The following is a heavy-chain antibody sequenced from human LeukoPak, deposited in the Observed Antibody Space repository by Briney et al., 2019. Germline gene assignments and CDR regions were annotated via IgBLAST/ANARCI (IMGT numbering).Heavy chain of an antibody. Sequence: GGSLRLSCAASGFTFDDHAMHWVRQAPGKGLEWVSGISWNSGSIGYADSVKGRFTISRDNAKNSLYLQMNSLRAEDTALYYCAKGGNVGLDYWGQGTLVTVSS. V-gene: IGHV3-9*01. CDR1: GFTFDDHA. D-gene: IGHD3-16*01. J-gene: IGHJ4*02. CDR3: AKGGNVGLDY. CDR2: ISWNSGSI.